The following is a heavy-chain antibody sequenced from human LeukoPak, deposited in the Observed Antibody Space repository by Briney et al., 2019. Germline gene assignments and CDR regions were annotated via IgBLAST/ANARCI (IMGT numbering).Heavy chain of an antibody. D-gene: IGHD1-14*01. CDR3: AGGFTTNPFDY. CDR2: ISSSSSYI. Sequence: PGGSLRLSCAASGFAFSSYSMNWVRQAPGKGLEWVSSISSSSSYIYYADSVKGRLTISRDNAKNSLYLQMNSLRAEDTAVYYCAGGFTTNPFDYWGQGTLVTVSS. V-gene: IGHV3-21*01. J-gene: IGHJ4*02. CDR1: GFAFSSYS.